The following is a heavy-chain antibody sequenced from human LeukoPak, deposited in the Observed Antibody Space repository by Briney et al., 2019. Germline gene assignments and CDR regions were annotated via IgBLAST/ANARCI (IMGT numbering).Heavy chain of an antibody. J-gene: IGHJ3*02. CDR1: GFTFSSYA. D-gene: IGHD1-7*01. Sequence: GGSLRLSCAASGFTFSSYAMSWVSQAPGKGLEWVSAISGSGGSTYYADSVKGRFTIPRDNSKNTLYLQMNSLRAEDTAVYYCARALAELPAFDIWGQGTMVTVSS. CDR3: ARALAELPAFDI. CDR2: ISGSGGST. V-gene: IGHV3-23*01.